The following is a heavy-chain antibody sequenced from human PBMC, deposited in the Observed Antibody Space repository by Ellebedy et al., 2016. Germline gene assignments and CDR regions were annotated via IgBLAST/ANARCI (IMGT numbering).Heavy chain of an antibody. D-gene: IGHD2-15*01. CDR1: GFTVSTNY. CDR2: IFNDGNT. CDR3: ARGVGSGWFDP. J-gene: IGHJ5*02. Sequence: GESLKISCAASGFTVSTNYMKWVRQAPGKGLEWVSAIFNDGNTYYADSVKGRFTISRDNSKNTLYLQMNSLRAEDTAVYYCARGVGSGWFDPWGQGTLVTVSS. V-gene: IGHV3-53*01.